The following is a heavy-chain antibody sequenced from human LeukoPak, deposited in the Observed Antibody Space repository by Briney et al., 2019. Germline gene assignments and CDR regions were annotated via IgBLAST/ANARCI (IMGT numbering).Heavy chain of an antibody. J-gene: IGHJ3*02. CDR1: GFTFSNYA. D-gene: IGHD2-15*01. Sequence: AGGSLRLSCAASGFTFSNYAMNWVRQAPGKGLEWVSTISGIGASTFHADSVKGRFTISRANSKNTLYLQMNRLRAEDTALYYCASSPSAYCSGHTCYSFGDFDIWGQGTVVTVSS. CDR2: ISGIGAST. V-gene: IGHV3-23*01. CDR3: ASSPSAYCSGHTCYSFGDFDI.